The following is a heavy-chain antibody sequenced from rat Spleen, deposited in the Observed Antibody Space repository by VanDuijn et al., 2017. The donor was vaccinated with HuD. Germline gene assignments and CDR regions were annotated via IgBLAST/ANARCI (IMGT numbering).Heavy chain of an antibody. Sequence: EVQLQESGPGLVKPSQSLSLTCSVTAYSIKSSYRWNWIRKFPGNKLEWMGYINSAGSTNYNPSLKSRISITRDTSKNQFFLQVNSVTTEDTATYYCARERERGYYFDYWGQGVMVTVSS. D-gene: IGHD4-4*01. CDR3: ARERERGYYFDY. CDR1: AYSIKSSYR. CDR2: INSAGST. J-gene: IGHJ2*01. V-gene: IGHV3-3*01.